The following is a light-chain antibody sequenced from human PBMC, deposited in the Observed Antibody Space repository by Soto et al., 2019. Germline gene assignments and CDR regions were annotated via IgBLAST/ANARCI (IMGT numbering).Light chain of an antibody. Sequence: QSVLTQPASVSGSPGQSITISCTGTSSDVGGYNYVSWFQQHPGKAPKLMISDVSNRPSGVSNRFSGSKSGSTASLTISGLQAEDEADYYCSSYTSSSTPYVFGAGTKVTVL. V-gene: IGLV2-14*01. CDR1: SSDVGGYNY. CDR3: SSYTSSSTPYV. CDR2: DVS. J-gene: IGLJ1*01.